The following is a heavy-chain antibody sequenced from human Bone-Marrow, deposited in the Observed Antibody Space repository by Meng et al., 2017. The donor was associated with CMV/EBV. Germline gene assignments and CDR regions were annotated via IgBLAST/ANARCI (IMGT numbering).Heavy chain of an antibody. CDR3: ARLASSTHIEDS. CDR2: IKQDGSEK. CDR1: GFTFSSYW. Sequence: GGSLRLSCAASGFTFSSYWMSWVRQAPGKGLEWVANIKQDGSEKYYVDSVKGRFTITRDNAKSSLFLQMNSLRAEDAGVYYCARLASSTHIEDSWGQGTLVTVSS. J-gene: IGHJ4*02. V-gene: IGHV3-7*01. D-gene: IGHD6-6*01.